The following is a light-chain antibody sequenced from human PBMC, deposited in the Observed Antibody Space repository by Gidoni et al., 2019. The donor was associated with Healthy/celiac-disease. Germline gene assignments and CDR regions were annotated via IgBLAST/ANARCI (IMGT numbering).Light chain of an antibody. J-gene: IGKJ1*01. CDR2: GAS. CDR3: QQYGSSPWT. CDR1: QSVSSSY. V-gene: IGKV3-20*01. Sequence: EIVLTKSPATLSLSPGESATLSCRASQSVSSSYLAWYQQKPGQAPRLLIYGASSRATGIPDRFSGSGSGTDFTLTISRLEPEDLAVYYCQQYGSSPWTFGQGTKVEIK.